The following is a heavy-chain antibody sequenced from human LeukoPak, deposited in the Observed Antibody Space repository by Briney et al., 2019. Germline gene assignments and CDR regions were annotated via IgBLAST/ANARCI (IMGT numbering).Heavy chain of an antibody. Sequence: SETLSLTCTVSGGSISSYYWSWIRQPPGKGLEWIGYIYYSGSTNYNPSLKSRVTISADTSKNQFSLKLSSVTAADTAVYYCARMGYYYYGMDVWGQGTTVTVSS. D-gene: IGHD3-16*01. CDR3: ARMGYYYYGMDV. CDR2: IYYSGST. J-gene: IGHJ6*02. V-gene: IGHV4-59*01. CDR1: GGSISSYY.